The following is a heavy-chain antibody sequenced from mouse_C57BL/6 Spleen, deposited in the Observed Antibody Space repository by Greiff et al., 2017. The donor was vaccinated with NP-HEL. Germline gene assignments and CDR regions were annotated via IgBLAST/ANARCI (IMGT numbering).Heavy chain of an antibody. CDR2: IRLKSDNYAT. CDR1: GFTFSNYW. CDR3: TEGYYDYDWYFDV. V-gene: IGHV6-3*01. Sequence: EVKLVESGGGLVQPGGSMKLSCVASGFTFSNYWMNWVRQSPEKGLEWVAQIRLKSDNYATHYAESVKGRFTISRDDSKSSVYLQMNNLRAEDTGIYYCTEGYYDYDWYFDVWGTGTTVTVSS. J-gene: IGHJ1*03. D-gene: IGHD2-4*01.